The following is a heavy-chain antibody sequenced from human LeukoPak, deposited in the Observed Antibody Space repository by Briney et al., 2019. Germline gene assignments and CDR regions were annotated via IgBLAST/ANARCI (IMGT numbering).Heavy chain of an antibody. CDR3: ARDSVVAGQNFDY. J-gene: IGHJ4*02. CDR2: ISSSSSYT. D-gene: IGHD2-15*01. Sequence: GGSLRLSCAASGFTFSDYYMSWIRQAPGKGLEWVSYISSSSSYTNYADSVKGRFTISRDNAKNSLFLQMNGLRAEDTAVYYCARDSVVAGQNFDYWGQGTLVTVSS. CDR1: GFTFSDYY. V-gene: IGHV3-11*06.